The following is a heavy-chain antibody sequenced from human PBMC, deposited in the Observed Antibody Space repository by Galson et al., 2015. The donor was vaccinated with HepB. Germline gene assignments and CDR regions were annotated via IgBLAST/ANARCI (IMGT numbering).Heavy chain of an antibody. CDR1: GYTFTSYG. V-gene: IGHV1-18*01. CDR2: ISAYNGNT. J-gene: IGHJ4*02. CDR3: ARSPPEASDDY. Sequence: QSGAEVKKPGESLRISCKGSGYTFTSYGISWVRQAPGQGLEWMGWISAYNGNTNYAQKLQGRVTMTTDTSTSTAYMELRSLRSDDTAVYYCARSPPEASDDYWGQGTLVTVSS.